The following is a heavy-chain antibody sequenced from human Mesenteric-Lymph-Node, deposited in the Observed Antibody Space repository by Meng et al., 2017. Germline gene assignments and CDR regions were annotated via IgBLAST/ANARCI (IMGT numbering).Heavy chain of an antibody. CDR3: SSGYYKDYFDY. CDR1: GFTFSDYY. Sequence: GGSLRLSCAASGFTFSDYYMSWIRQAPGKGLEWVSYISSSGSTIYYADSVKGRFTISRDNAKNSLYLQMNSLRAEDTAVYYCSSGYYKDYFDYWGQGTLVTVSS. V-gene: IGHV3-11*04. D-gene: IGHD3-22*01. J-gene: IGHJ4*02. CDR2: ISSSGSTI.